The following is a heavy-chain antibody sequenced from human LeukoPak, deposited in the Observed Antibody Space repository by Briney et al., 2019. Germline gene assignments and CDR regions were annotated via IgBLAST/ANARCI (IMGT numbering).Heavy chain of an antibody. CDR1: GGSISSYY. CDR2: IYYSGST. Sequence: PSETLSLTCTVSGGSISSYYWSWIRQPPGKGLEWIGYIYYSGSTNYNPSLKSRVTISVDTSKNQFSLKLGSVTAADTAVYYCARHPGDSFDYWGQGTLVTVSS. V-gene: IGHV4-59*08. CDR3: ARHPGDSFDY. J-gene: IGHJ4*02. D-gene: IGHD4-17*01.